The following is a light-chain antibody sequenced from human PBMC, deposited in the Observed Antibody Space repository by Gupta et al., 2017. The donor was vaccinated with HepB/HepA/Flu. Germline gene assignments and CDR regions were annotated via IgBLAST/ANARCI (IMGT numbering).Light chain of an antibody. CDR3: QQSFSTPR. J-gene: IGKJ1*01. CDR1: QSISNY. Sequence: DIQMTQPPSFLSASVGDRVTITCRASQSISNYLHWYQQKPGKAPKLLIYAASSLQSGVPSRFSGSGSETDFTLTISTLQPEDFATYYWQQSFSTPRFGQGTKVEIK. V-gene: IGKV1-39*01. CDR2: AAS.